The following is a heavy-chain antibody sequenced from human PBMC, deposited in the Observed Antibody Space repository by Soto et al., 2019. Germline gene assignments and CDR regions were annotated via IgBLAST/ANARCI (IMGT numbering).Heavy chain of an antibody. D-gene: IGHD7-27*01. J-gene: IGHJ4*02. CDR2: ISTYNGKT. CDR1: GYTFISYG. V-gene: IGHV1-18*01. Sequence: QVKLVQSGAEVKNAGASVKVSCKASGYTFISYGIAWVRQAPGQGLEWMGWISTYNGKTNYAQKFQDRVTMTTDTSTSTAYMDVRSLRSDDTALYYCARAGYATRWVGTLPTGVHGVEIDFWGQGTLVTVSS. CDR3: ARAGYATRWVGTLPTGVHGVEIDF.